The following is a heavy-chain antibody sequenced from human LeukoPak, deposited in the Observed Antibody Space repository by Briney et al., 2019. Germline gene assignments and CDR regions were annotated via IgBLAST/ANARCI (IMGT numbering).Heavy chain of an antibody. Sequence: SETLSLTCAVSGGSISSGGYYWSWIRQHPGKGLEWIGEINHSGSTNYNPSLKSRVTISVDTSKNQFSLKLSSVTAADTAVYYCARGPSKYYYDSSGYPDFYYWGQGTLVTVSS. CDR2: INHSGST. J-gene: IGHJ4*02. CDR1: GGSISSGGYY. CDR3: ARGPSKYYYDSSGYPDFYY. D-gene: IGHD3-22*01. V-gene: IGHV4-34*01.